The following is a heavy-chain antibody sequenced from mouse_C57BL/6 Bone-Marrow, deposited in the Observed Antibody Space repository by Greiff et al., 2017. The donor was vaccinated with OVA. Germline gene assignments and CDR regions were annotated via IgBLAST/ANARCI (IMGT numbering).Heavy chain of an antibody. Sequence: EVQLHQSGPELAKPGASVKIPCKASGYTFTDYNMDWVKQSHGKSLEWIGDINSNNGGTIYNQKFKGKATLTVDKSSSTAYMELRSLTSEDTVVYYCARGGYYDYDGGAWFAYWGQGTLVTVSA. D-gene: IGHD2-4*01. V-gene: IGHV1-18*01. CDR2: INSNNGGT. CDR1: GYTFTDYN. J-gene: IGHJ3*01. CDR3: ARGGYYDYDGGAWFAY.